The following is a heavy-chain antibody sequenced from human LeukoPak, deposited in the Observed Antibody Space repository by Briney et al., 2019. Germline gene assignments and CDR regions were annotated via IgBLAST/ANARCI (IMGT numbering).Heavy chain of an antibody. J-gene: IGHJ4*02. CDR1: GGSISSYY. D-gene: IGHD3-16*01. CDR3: ARGDYQGDFDY. CDR2: IYYSGST. V-gene: IGHV4-59*01. Sequence: ASETLSLTCTVSGGSISSYYWSWIRQPPGKGLEWIGYIYYSGSTNYNPSLKSRVTISVDTSKNQFSLKLSSVTAADTAVYYCARGDYQGDFDYWGQGTLVTVSS.